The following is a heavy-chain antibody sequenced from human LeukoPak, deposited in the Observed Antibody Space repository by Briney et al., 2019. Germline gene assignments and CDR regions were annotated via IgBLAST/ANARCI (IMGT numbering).Heavy chain of an antibody. CDR1: GVSVNDFY. Sequence: SETLSLTCTVSGVSVNDFYWTWIRQSPGNGLEWIGYIYYDGSTDYNPSLKSRVTMSIDTSRSQFSLKLNSVTAADTAVYYCTKVGLSGLFDYWGQGALVTVSS. V-gene: IGHV4-59*02. J-gene: IGHJ4*02. D-gene: IGHD3-10*01. CDR2: IYYDGST. CDR3: TKVGLSGLFDY.